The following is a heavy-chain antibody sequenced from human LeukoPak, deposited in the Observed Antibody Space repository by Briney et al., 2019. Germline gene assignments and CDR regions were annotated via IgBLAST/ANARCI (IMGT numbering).Heavy chain of an antibody. CDR3: ARDPRLEISGMVIDMLDY. J-gene: IGHJ4*02. CDR2: ISSSSTYI. Sequence: GGSLRLSCAASGFTFSSHSMNWVRHAPGKGLEWVSYISSSSTYIYYAAPVKGRFAISRDNARNSLFLQMNSLRAEDSGIYYCARDPRLEISGMVIDMLDYWGQGTLVTVSS. D-gene: IGHD3-3*01. V-gene: IGHV3-21*01. CDR1: GFTFSSHS.